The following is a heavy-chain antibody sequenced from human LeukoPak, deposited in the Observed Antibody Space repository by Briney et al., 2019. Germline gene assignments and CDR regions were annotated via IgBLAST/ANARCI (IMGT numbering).Heavy chain of an antibody. V-gene: IGHV4-59*01. D-gene: IGHD2-21*02. CDR3: ARVGDHYYYGMDV. CDR1: GGSISSYY. Sequence: SETLSLTCTVSGGSISSYYWSWIRQPPGKGLEWIGYIYYSGSTNYNPSLKSRVTISVDTSKNQFSLKLSSVTAADTAVYYCARVGDHYYYGMDVWGQGTMVTVSS. J-gene: IGHJ6*02. CDR2: IYYSGST.